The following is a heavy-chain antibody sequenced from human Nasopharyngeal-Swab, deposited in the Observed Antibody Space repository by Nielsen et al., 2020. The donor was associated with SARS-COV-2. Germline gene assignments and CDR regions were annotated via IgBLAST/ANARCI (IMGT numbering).Heavy chain of an antibody. Sequence: GESLKISCAASGFTFSSYEMNWVRQAPGKGLEWVSYISSSSSTIYYADSVKGRFTISRDNAKNSLYLQMNSLRAEDTAVYYCAREPELRFLEWLTYYFDYWGQGTLVTVSS. J-gene: IGHJ4*02. V-gene: IGHV3-48*03. CDR3: AREPELRFLEWLTYYFDY. CDR2: ISSSSSTI. D-gene: IGHD3-3*01. CDR1: GFTFSSYE.